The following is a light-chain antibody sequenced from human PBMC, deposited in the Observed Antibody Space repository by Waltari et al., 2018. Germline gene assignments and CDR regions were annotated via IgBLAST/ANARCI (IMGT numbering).Light chain of an antibody. J-gene: IGKJ1*01. CDR1: QSVLYSSKNKNY. CDR2: WAS. V-gene: IGKV4-1*01. Sequence: DIVMTQSPDSLAVSLGERATINCKSSQSVLYSSKNKNYLAWYQRKPGQPPKLLIYWASTRESGVPDRFSGSGSGTDVTLTISSLQAEDVAVYYCQQYYSTPRTFGQGTKVEIK. CDR3: QQYYSTPRT.